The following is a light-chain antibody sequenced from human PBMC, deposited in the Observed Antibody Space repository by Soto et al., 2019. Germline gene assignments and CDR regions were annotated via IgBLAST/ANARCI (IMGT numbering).Light chain of an antibody. CDR2: AAS. J-gene: IGKJ1*01. Sequence: DIQMPQSPSSLSASIGDRITITCLASQSISRYLNWYQQKPGKAPKLLIYAASTLQSGVPSRFSGSGSGTEFTLTICALPAYQLASYSCHPYNYYRPTLDQGTKVDVK. CDR1: QSISRY. V-gene: IGKV1-9*01. CDR3: HPYNYYRPT.